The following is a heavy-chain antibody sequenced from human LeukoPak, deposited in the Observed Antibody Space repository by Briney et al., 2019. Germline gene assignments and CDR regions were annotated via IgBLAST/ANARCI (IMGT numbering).Heavy chain of an antibody. J-gene: IGHJ6*03. CDR3: AKVDYCSGGSCLYYYYYMDV. V-gene: IGHV3-21*04. CDR2: ISSSSSYI. D-gene: IGHD2-15*01. CDR1: GFTFSSYS. Sequence: PGGSLRLSCAASGFTFSSYSMNWVRQAPGRGLEWVSSISSSSSYIYYADSVKGRFTISRDNSKNTLYLQMNSLRAEDTAVYSCAKVDYCSGGSCLYYYYYMDVWGKGTTVTVS.